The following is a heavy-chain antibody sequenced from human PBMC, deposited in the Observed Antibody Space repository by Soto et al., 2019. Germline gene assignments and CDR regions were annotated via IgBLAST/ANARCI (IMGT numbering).Heavy chain of an antibody. J-gene: IGHJ6*02. CDR1: GFTVSSNY. Sequence: GGSLRLSCGASGFTVSSNYMSWVRQAPGKGLEWVSVIYSGGSTYYADSVKGRFTISRDNSKNTLYLQMNSLRAEDTAVYYCARGPYYYYGMDVWGQGTTVTVSS. CDR2: IYSGGST. V-gene: IGHV3-53*01. CDR3: ARGPYYYYGMDV.